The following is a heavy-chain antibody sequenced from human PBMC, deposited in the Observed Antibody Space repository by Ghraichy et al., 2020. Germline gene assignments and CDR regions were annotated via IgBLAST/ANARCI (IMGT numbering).Heavy chain of an antibody. Sequence: SVKVSCKASGGTFSSYTISWVRQAPGQGLEWMGRIIPILGIANYAQKFQGRVTITADKSTSTAYMELSSLRSEDTAVYYCASIVYYYDSSGSLGHYYYYGMDVWGQGTTVTVSS. CDR1: GGTFSSYT. J-gene: IGHJ6*02. D-gene: IGHD3-22*01. V-gene: IGHV1-69*02. CDR3: ASIVYYYDSSGSLGHYYYYGMDV. CDR2: IIPILGIA.